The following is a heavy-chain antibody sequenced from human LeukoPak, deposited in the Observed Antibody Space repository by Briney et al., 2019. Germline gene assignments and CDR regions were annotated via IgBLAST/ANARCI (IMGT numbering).Heavy chain of an antibody. CDR1: GYSFTSYW. D-gene: IGHD1-26*01. J-gene: IGHJ6*03. V-gene: IGHV5-51*01. CDR2: IYPGDSDT. Sequence: GESLKISCKGSGYSFTSYWIGWVRQMPGKSLEWMGNIYPGDSDTRYSPSFQGQVTISADKSISTAYLQWSSLKASDTAMYYCARHYSGSYLGAYYYYMDVWGKGTTVTISS. CDR3: ARHYSGSYLGAYYYYMDV.